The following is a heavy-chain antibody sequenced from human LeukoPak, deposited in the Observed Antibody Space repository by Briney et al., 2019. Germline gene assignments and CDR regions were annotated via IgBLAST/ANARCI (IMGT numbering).Heavy chain of an antibody. V-gene: IGHV3-21*01. CDR2: ISSSSSYI. Sequence: GGSLRLSCAASGFTFSSYSMNWVRQAPGKGLEWVSSISSSSSYIYYADSVKGRFTISRDNAKNSLYLQMNSLRAEDTAVYYCARGNYDSGGYYYSAYWGQGTLVTVSS. CDR3: ARGNYDSGGYYYSAY. D-gene: IGHD3-22*01. J-gene: IGHJ4*02. CDR1: GFTFSSYS.